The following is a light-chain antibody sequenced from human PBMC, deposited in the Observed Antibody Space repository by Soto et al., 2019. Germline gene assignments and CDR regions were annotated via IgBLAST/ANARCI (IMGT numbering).Light chain of an antibody. CDR2: DAS. CDR3: QQYKNYPFT. CDR1: QSINSW. J-gene: IGKJ3*01. Sequence: DIHMTQSPSTLSASLGDRVSITCRASQSINSWLAWYQQKPGKAPKLLIYDASILQSGVPSRFSGSESGAEFTLTISGLQPDDFATYYCQQYKNYPFTFGAGTKV. V-gene: IGKV1-5*01.